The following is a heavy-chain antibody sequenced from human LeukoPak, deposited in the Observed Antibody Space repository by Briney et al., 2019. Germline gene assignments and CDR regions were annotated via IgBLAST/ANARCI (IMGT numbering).Heavy chain of an antibody. D-gene: IGHD6-19*01. CDR1: GFTFGDYL. J-gene: IGHJ4*02. CDR2: ISGGTT. V-gene: IGHV3-49*03. Sequence: GGSLRLSCTASGFTFGDYLMSWFRQAPGKGLEWIGFISGGTTEYSASVKGRFTISRDDSTSIAYLQMNSLTTEDTAVYYCSRGSGWLSVYWGQGTLVTVSS. CDR3: SRGSGWLSVY.